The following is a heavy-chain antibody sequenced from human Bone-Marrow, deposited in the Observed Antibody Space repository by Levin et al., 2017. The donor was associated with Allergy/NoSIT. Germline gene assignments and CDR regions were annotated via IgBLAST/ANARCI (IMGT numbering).Heavy chain of an antibody. V-gene: IGHV3-23*01. Sequence: GGSLRLSCAVSGFTVSNNYMSWVRQAPGKGLEWVSVIGGTGETTYYADSVKGRFTISRDNSKNTVYLQMNSLRAEDTAVYYCAKRTTYRSGCASCDFWGQGTLVTVSS. CDR3: AKRTTYRSGCASCDF. D-gene: IGHD6-19*01. J-gene: IGHJ4*02. CDR1: GFTVSNNY. CDR2: IGGTGETT.